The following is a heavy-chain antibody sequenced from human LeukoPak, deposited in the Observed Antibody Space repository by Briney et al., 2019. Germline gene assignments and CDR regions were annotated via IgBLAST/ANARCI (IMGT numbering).Heavy chain of an antibody. CDR2: ISGSGGST. D-gene: IGHD6-19*01. V-gene: IGHV3-23*01. CDR3: AKTTPYSSGWYRGYFQH. Sequence: GGSLRLSCAASGFTFSSYAMSWVRQAPGKGLEWVSAISGSGGSTYYADSVKGRFTISRDNSKNTLYLQMNSLRAEDTAVYYCAKTTPYSSGWYRGYFQHWGQGTLVTVSS. CDR1: GFTFSSYA. J-gene: IGHJ1*01.